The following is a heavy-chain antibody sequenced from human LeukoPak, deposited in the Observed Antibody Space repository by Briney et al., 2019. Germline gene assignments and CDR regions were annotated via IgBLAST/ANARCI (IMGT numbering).Heavy chain of an antibody. Sequence: ASVKVSCKASGYTFTSYGISWVRQAPGQGLEWMGWISAYNGNTNYAQKFQGRVTMTRNTSISTAYMELSSLRSEDTAVYYCARGRGYFDYWGQGTLVTVSS. D-gene: IGHD2-15*01. J-gene: IGHJ4*02. CDR3: ARGRGYFDY. V-gene: IGHV1-18*01. CDR2: ISAYNGNT. CDR1: GYTFTSYG.